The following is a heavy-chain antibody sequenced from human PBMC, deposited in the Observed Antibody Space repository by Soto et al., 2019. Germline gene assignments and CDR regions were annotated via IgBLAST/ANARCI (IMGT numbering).Heavy chain of an antibody. D-gene: IGHD1-26*01. CDR3: ASSGG. V-gene: IGHV3-33*01. CDR1: GFIFRSYG. J-gene: IGHJ4*02. Sequence: SCAASGFIFRSYGMHWVRQAPGKGLEWVAVIWYDGSNKNYADPVKGRFTISRDNAKNTLFLQMNSLRAEDTAVYFCASSGGWGQGTLVTVSS. CDR2: IWYDGSNK.